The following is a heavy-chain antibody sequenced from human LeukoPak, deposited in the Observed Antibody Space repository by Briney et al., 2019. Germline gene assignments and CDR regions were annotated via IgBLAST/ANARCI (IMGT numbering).Heavy chain of an antibody. Sequence: ASVKVSCKASGYTFTSYDINWVRQATGQGLEWMGWMNPNSGNTGYAQKFQGRVTITRNTSISTAYMELSSLRSEDTAVYYCARDRDCSSTSCYQPWFDPWGQGTLVTVSS. CDR2: MNPNSGNT. D-gene: IGHD2-2*01. CDR1: GYTFTSYD. J-gene: IGHJ5*02. V-gene: IGHV1-8*03. CDR3: ARDRDCSSTSCYQPWFDP.